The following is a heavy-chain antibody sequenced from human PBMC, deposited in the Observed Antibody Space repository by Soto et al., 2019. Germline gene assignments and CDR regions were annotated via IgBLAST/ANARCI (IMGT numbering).Heavy chain of an antibody. CDR3: ARVEDLRVRRTYNWFDP. D-gene: IGHD3-10*01. CDR1: GGSISSGGYY. Sequence: QVQLQESGPGLVKPAQTLSLTCTVSGGSISSGGYYWSWIRQHPGKGLEWIGYIYYSGSTYYNPFLKRRVTISIDTFKNQFSRKLTSVTAADTAVYYCARVEDLRVRRTYNWFDPWGQGTLVTVSS. J-gene: IGHJ5*02. V-gene: IGHV4-31*03. CDR2: IYYSGST.